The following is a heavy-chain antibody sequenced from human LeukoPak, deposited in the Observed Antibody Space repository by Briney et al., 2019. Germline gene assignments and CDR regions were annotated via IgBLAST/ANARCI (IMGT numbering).Heavy chain of an antibody. V-gene: IGHV1-24*01. J-gene: IGHJ4*02. CDR1: GYSLIELS. Sequence: ASVKVSCKVSGYSLIELSTHWVRQAPGKGVEWMGGIDLEHGNPVYAQKFQGRVTMTEDTTTDTAYMEVNRLTSEDTAIYYCAKGVAVAGTPPGGDYWGQGTLLTVSS. CDR2: IDLEHGNP. D-gene: IGHD6-19*01. CDR3: AKGVAVAGTPPGGDY.